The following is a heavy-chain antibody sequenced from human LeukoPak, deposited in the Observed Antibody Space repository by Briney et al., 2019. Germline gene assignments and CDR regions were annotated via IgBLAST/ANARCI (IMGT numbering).Heavy chain of an antibody. J-gene: IGHJ4*02. D-gene: IGHD4-23*01. CDR3: ARETTVVRGFDY. Sequence: SSETLSLTCAVCGGSFSGYYWSWIRQPPGKGLEWIGEINHSGSTNYNPSLKSRVTISVDTSKNQFSLKLSSVTAADTAVYYCARETTVVRGFDYWGQGTLVTVSS. V-gene: IGHV4-34*01. CDR1: GGSFSGYY. CDR2: INHSGST.